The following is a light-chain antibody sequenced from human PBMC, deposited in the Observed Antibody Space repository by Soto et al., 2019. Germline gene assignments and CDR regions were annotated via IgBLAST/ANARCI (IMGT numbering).Light chain of an antibody. J-gene: IGLJ3*02. V-gene: IGLV2-8*01. CDR3: SSYAGNNNLV. CDR1: SSDIGKYNF. Sequence: QSALTQPPSASGSPGQSVTISCTGTSSDIGKYNFVSWYQQHPGKAPKVMMYEVTKRPSGVPDRFSGSKSGNTASLSVSGLQAEDEADYYCSSYAGNNNLVFGGGTKLTLL. CDR2: EVT.